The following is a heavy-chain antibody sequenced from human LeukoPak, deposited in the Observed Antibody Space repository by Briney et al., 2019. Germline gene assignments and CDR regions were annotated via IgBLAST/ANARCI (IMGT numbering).Heavy chain of an antibody. CDR1: GFTFTSYG. D-gene: IGHD2-15*01. V-gene: IGHV3-23*01. J-gene: IGHJ6*02. Sequence: GGSVRLSCAASGFTFTSYGMSWVRQAPGKGLEWVSAISGSGGSTYYAESVKGRFTISRDNSKNTLYMQMNSLRAEDTAVYYCANGGFCSGSSVYPCYYYFGMDVWGQGTTVTVSS. CDR2: ISGSGGST. CDR3: ANGGFCSGSSVYPCYYYFGMDV.